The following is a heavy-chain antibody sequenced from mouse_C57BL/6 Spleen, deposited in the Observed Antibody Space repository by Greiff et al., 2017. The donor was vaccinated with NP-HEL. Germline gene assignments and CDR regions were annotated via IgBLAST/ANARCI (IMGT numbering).Heavy chain of an antibody. CDR2: IDPSDSET. D-gene: IGHD1-1*01. J-gene: IGHJ4*01. Sequence: QVQLQQPGAELVRPGSSVKLSCKASGYTFTSYWIHWVKQRPIQGLEWIGNIDPSDSETHYNQKFKDKATLTVDKSSSTAYMQLSSLTSEDSAVYYCARWHYGCRDYAMDYWGQGTSVTVSS. V-gene: IGHV1-52*01. CDR1: GYTFTSYW. CDR3: ARWHYGCRDYAMDY.